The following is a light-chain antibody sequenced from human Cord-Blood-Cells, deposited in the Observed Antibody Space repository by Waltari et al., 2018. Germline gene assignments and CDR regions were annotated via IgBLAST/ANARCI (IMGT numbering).Light chain of an antibody. CDR1: SSDVGGYNY. Sequence: QSALTQPASVSGSPGQSITISCTGTSSDVGGYNYVSWYQQHPSKAPELMSYDVSNRPSGGYKRFYGSKSGNTASLTISVLQAEDEADYYCSSYTSSSTLVVFGGGTKLTVL. CDR2: DVS. J-gene: IGLJ2*01. CDR3: SSYTSSSTLVV. V-gene: IGLV2-14*01.